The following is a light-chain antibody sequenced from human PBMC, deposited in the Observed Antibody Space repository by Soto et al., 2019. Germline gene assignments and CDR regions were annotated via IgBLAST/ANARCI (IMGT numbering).Light chain of an antibody. V-gene: IGKV3-15*01. CDR1: QSVSTN. CDR3: QRLRMYPST. J-gene: IGKJ4*01. CDR2: GTS. Sequence: EIGVTQSPVTLSVSPGERAALSCRASQSVSTNLAWYQQKPGQAPRLLIHGTSTRATGIPARFSGSGSGTDFALTITSLQAEDFATYYCQRLRMYPSTFGGGTKVDIK.